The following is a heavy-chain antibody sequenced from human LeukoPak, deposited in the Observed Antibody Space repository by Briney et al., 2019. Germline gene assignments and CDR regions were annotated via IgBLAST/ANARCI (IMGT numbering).Heavy chain of an antibody. Sequence: SETLSLTCTVPGGSISSSSYYWGWIRQPPGKGLEWIGSIYYSGSTYYNPSLKSRVTISVDTSKNHFSLKLSSVTAADTAVYYCARAVVAATFYYYYYYMDVWGKGTTVTVSS. D-gene: IGHD2-15*01. J-gene: IGHJ6*03. V-gene: IGHV4-39*01. CDR1: GGSISSSSYY. CDR3: ARAVVAATFYYYYYYMDV. CDR2: IYYSGST.